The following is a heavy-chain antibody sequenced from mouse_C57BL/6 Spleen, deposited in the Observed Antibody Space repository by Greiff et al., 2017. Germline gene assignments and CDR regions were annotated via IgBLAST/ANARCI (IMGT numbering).Heavy chain of an antibody. Sequence: QVQLQQSGPELVRPGASVTLSCKASGYTFTDYEMHWVKQTPVHGLEWIGAIDPENGGTAYNQKFKGKAILTADKSSSTAYMELRSLTSEDSAIYYCTKRERGYWGQGTTLTVS. CDR1: GYTFTDYE. CDR2: IDPENGGT. CDR3: TKRERGY. J-gene: IGHJ2*01. V-gene: IGHV1-15*01.